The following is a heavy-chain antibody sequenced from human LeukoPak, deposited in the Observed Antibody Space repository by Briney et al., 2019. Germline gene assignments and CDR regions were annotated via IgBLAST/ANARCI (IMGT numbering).Heavy chain of an antibody. CDR1: GSTFSSYA. CDR3: AKDVFYTVTTAPSFDF. V-gene: IGHV3-23*01. J-gene: IGHJ4*02. Sequence: GGSLRLSCVASGSTFSSYAMNWVRQAPGKGLEWVSGISGSGGSDGSTCYADSVKGRFTISRDNSKNTLYLQMDSLRAEDTALYYCAKDVFYTVTTAPSFDFWGQGTLVTVSS. CDR2: ISGSGGSDGST. D-gene: IGHD4-11*01.